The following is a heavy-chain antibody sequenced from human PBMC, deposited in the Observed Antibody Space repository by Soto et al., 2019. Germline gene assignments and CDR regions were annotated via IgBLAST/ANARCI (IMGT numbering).Heavy chain of an antibody. CDR2: ISSSSSTI. V-gene: IGHV3-48*04. Sequence: GGSLRLSCAASGFTFSSYSMNWVRQAPGKGLEWVSYISSSSSTIYYADSVKGRFTISRDNAKNSLYLQMTTQRAEDSAVYYGARGSNLWTDAFDIWGQGTMVTVSS. CDR3: ARGSNLWTDAFDI. D-gene: IGHD4-4*01. J-gene: IGHJ3*02. CDR1: GFTFSSYS.